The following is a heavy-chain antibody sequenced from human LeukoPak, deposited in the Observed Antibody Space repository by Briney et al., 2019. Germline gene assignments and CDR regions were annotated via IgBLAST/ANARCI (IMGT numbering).Heavy chain of an antibody. CDR2: IRGSGGGT. CDR1: GFTFSNYG. CDR3: VKARMPHCGTDCLES. Sequence: GGSLRLSCAASGFTFSNYGMSGVRQAPGKGLDGVSVIRGSGGGTYYADSVKGRFTISRDNSKNTVYLQMNSLRAEDTAVYYCVKARMPHCGTDCLESWGQGTLVTVSS. D-gene: IGHD2-21*02. J-gene: IGHJ4*02. V-gene: IGHV3-23*01.